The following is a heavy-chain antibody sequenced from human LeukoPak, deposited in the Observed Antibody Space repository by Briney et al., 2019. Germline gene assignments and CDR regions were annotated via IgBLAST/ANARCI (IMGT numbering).Heavy chain of an antibody. V-gene: IGHV4-34*01. J-gene: IGHJ6*03. Sequence: SETLSLTCAVYGGSFSGYYWSWIRQPPGKGLEWIGEINHSGSTNYNPSLKSRVTISVGTSKNQFSLKLSSVTAADTAVYYCARNTDDSGSYYYYYYMDVWGKGTTVTVSS. D-gene: IGHD1-26*01. CDR1: GGSFSGYY. CDR3: ARNTDDSGSYYYYYYMDV. CDR2: INHSGST.